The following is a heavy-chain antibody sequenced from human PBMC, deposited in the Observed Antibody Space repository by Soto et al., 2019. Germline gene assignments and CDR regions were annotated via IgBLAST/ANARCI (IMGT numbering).Heavy chain of an antibody. Sequence: GGSLSLSCAASGFTFDDYAMHWVRQAPGKGLEWVSRISWNSNTMVYADSVKGRFTISRDNAENSLYLQMKSLRVEDTAMYYSAKDKHSGGPALIDYWGQGTMVTVSS. CDR2: ISWNSNTM. CDR3: AKDKHSGGPALIDY. J-gene: IGHJ4*02. CDR1: GFTFDDYA. D-gene: IGHD3-10*01. V-gene: IGHV3-9*01.